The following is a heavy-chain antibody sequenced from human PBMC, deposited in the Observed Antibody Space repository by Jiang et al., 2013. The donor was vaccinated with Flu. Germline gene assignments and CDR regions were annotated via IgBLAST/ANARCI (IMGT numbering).Heavy chain of an antibody. Sequence: QLVESGGGVVQPGRSLRLSCAASGFTFSSYGMHWVRQAPGKGLEWVAYISDDGSEKSHAAVVKGRFTVSRDKSKNILYLQMNSLQREDTAVYYCARVWLSYFFDHWGQGVLVTVSS. V-gene: IGHV3-30-3*01. D-gene: IGHD6-19*01. CDR3: ARVWLSYFFDH. J-gene: IGHJ4*02. CDR2: ISDDGSEK. CDR1: GFTFSSYG.